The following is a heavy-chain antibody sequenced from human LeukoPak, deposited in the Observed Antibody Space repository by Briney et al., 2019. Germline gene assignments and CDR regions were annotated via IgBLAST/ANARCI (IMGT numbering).Heavy chain of an antibody. D-gene: IGHD2-21*01. CDR3: ARERVIAAAGDGFDS. CDR1: GFTFSDYS. CDR2: ISSSSTTI. Sequence: GGSLRLSCAASGFTFSDYSMNWVRQAPGKGLEWVSYISSSSTTIFYADSVKGRFTISRDNAKSSLFLQMNGLREEDRALYYCARERVIAAAGDGFDSWGQGTLVTVSS. J-gene: IGHJ4*02. V-gene: IGHV3-48*02.